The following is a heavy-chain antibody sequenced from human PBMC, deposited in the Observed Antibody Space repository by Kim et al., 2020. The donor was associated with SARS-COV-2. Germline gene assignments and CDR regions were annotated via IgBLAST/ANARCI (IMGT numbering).Heavy chain of an antibody. V-gene: IGHV1-24*01. D-gene: IGHD6-13*01. CDR3: ATDAAAGTLYYYGMDV. Sequence: KFQGRVTMTEDTSTDTAYMELSSLRSEDTAVYYCATDAAAGTLYYYGMDVWGQGTTVTVSS. J-gene: IGHJ6*02.